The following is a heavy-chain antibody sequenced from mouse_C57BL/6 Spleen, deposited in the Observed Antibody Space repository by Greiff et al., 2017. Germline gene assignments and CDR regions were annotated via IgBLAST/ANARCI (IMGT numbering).Heavy chain of an antibody. CDR2: IYPGSGST. V-gene: IGHV1-55*01. CDR1: GYTFTSYW. Sequence: QVQLQQPGAELVKPGASVKMSCKASGYTFTSYWITWVKQRPGQGLEWIGDIYPGSGSTTYNEKFKSKATLTVDTSSSTAYMQLSSLTSEDAAVYDCARRLTGTDYWGQGTTLTVSS. CDR3: ARRLTGTDY. J-gene: IGHJ2*01. D-gene: IGHD4-1*01.